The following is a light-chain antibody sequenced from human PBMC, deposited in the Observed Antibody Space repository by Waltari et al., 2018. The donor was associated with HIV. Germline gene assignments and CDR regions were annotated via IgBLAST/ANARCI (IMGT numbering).Light chain of an antibody. CDR3: SSYAPTNNFYVL. CDR1: SSDIGGYTY. Sequence: SALTHPPSASGSPGPPVPIPCTGTSSDIGGYTYVSWSQQHPGKAPKLILTEVTKRPSGVPDRFSGSKSGNTASLTVSGLQAEHEAHYYCSSYAPTNNFYVLFGGGTALTVL. CDR2: EVT. V-gene: IGLV2-8*01. J-gene: IGLJ2*01.